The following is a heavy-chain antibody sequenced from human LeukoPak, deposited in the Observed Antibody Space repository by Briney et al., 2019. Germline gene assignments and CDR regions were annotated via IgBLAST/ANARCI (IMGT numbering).Heavy chain of an antibody. Sequence: PGGSLRLSCAASGFTFSSYGMSWVRQAPGKGLEWVSAISGSGGSTYYADSVKGRFTISRDNSKNTLYLQMNSPRAEDTAVYYCAKEYYYGSGSYQGPSGAFDIWGQGTMVTVSS. J-gene: IGHJ3*02. CDR3: AKEYYYGSGSYQGPSGAFDI. V-gene: IGHV3-23*01. D-gene: IGHD3-10*01. CDR2: ISGSGGST. CDR1: GFTFSSYG.